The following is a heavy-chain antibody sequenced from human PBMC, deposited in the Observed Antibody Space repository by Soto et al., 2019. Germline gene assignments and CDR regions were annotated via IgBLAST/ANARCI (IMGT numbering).Heavy chain of an antibody. J-gene: IGHJ5*02. CDR1: GFTFSSYD. D-gene: IGHD6-13*01. Sequence: GGSLRLSCAASGFTFSSYDMHWVRQATGKGLEWVSAIGTAGDTYYPGSVKGRFTISRENAKNSLYLQMNSLRAEDTAVYYCARGRSWYEEGNGAWFDPWGQGTLVTVSS. CDR2: IGTAGDT. CDR3: ARGRSWYEEGNGAWFDP. V-gene: IGHV3-13*01.